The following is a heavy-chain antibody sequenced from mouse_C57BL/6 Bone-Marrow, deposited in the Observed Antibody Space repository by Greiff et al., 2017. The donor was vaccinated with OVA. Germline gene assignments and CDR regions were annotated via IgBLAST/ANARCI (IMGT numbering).Heavy chain of an antibody. V-gene: IGHV5-9*01. D-gene: IGHD1-1*02. CDR1: GFTFSSYT. CDR2: ISGGGGNT. Sequence: EVKLMESGGGLVKPGGSLKLSCAASGFTFSSYTMSWVRQTPEKRLEWVATISGGGGNTYYPDSVKGRFTISRDNAKNTLYLQMSSLRSEDTALYYCASGAYYAMDYWGQGTSVTVSS. CDR3: ASGAYYAMDY. J-gene: IGHJ4*01.